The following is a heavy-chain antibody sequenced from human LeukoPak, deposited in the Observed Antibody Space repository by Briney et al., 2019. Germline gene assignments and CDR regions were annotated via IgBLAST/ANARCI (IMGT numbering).Heavy chain of an antibody. CDR1: GFTFDDYA. Sequence: PGGSLRLSCAASGFTFDDYAMHWVRQAPGKGLEWVSGISWNSGSVAYADSAKGRFTISRDNAKNSLYLQLNSLRAEDTALYYCAKDGWFPGEYFYYMDVWGKGTTVTVSS. CDR2: ISWNSGSV. D-gene: IGHD6-19*01. CDR3: AKDGWFPGEYFYYMDV. J-gene: IGHJ6*03. V-gene: IGHV3-9*01.